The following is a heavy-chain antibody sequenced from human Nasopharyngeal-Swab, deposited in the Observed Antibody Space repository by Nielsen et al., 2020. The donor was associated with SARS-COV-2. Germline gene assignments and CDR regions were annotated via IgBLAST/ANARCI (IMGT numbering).Heavy chain of an antibody. Sequence: WIRQPPGKGLEWVGYVYYTGGTSYNPSLKSRVTVSLDTSKKQFSLGLTSVTPADTAIYYCARMDAATDFWGQGTLVTVSS. CDR2: VYYTGGT. J-gene: IGHJ4*02. D-gene: IGHD2-15*01. CDR3: ARMDAATDF. V-gene: IGHV4-59*08.